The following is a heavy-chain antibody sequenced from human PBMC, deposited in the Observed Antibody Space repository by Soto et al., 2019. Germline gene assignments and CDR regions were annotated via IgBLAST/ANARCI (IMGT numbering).Heavy chain of an antibody. D-gene: IGHD3-10*01. CDR2: IGTAGDT. Sequence: EVPLVESGGGLVQPGGSLRLSCAASGFTFSSYDMHWVRQATGKGLEWVSAIGTAGDTYYPGSVKGRFTISRENAKNSLYLQMNSLRAGDTAVYYCARGRRGGGYYFDYWGQGTLVTVSS. CDR1: GFTFSSYD. CDR3: ARGRRGGGYYFDY. V-gene: IGHV3-13*01. J-gene: IGHJ4*02.